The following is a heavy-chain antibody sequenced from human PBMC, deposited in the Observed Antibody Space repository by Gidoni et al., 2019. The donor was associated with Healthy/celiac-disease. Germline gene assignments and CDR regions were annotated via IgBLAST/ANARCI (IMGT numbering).Heavy chain of an antibody. D-gene: IGHD3-3*01. Sequence: EVQLVQSGAEVKKPGESLKISCKGSGYSFTSYWIGWVRQMPGKGLEWMGIIYPGDSDTRYSPSFQGQVTISADKSISTAYLQWSSLKASDTAMYYCARLYYDFWSGYPTPDYYYYMDVWGKGTTVTVSS. J-gene: IGHJ6*03. CDR1: GYSFTSYW. V-gene: IGHV5-51*01. CDR2: IYPGDSDT. CDR3: ARLYYDFWSGYPTPDYYYYMDV.